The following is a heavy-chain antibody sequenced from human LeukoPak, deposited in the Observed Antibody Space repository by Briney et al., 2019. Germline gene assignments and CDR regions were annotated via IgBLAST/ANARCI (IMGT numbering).Heavy chain of an antibody. V-gene: IGHV1-69*13. CDR1: GGTFRSYA. CDR2: IIPIFGTA. Sequence: GASVKVSCKASGGTFRSYAISWVRQAPGQGLEWMGGIIPIFGTANYAQKFQGRVTITADESTSTAYMELSSLRSEDTAVYYCARDQADYCSSTSCYPWFDPWGQGTLVTVST. D-gene: IGHD2-2*01. CDR3: ARDQADYCSSTSCYPWFDP. J-gene: IGHJ5*02.